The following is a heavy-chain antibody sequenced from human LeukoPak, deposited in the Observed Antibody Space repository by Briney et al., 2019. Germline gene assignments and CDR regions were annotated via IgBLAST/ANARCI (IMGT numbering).Heavy chain of an antibody. J-gene: IGHJ3*02. CDR1: GGSVSSGSYY. CDR3: ARVVYSGRVVNAFDI. V-gene: IGHV4-61*01. D-gene: IGHD1-26*01. CDR2: IYYSGST. Sequence: KSSETLSLTCTVSGGSVSSGSYYWSWIRQPPGKGLEWIGYIYYSGSTNYNPSLKSRVTISVDTSKNQFSLKLSSVTAADTAVYYCARVVYSGRVVNAFDIWGQGTMVTVSS.